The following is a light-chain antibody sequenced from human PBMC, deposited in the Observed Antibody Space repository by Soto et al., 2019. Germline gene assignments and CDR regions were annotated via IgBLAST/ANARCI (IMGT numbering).Light chain of an antibody. J-gene: IGLJ1*01. CDR3: NSYTSSTAYV. CDR1: SSDVGGYNY. Sequence: QSVMSQPASVSGSPGQSITMSCTGTSSDVGGYNYVSWYQLHPGKAPKLIIYEVSNRPSGVSNRFSGSKSGNTASLTISGLQAEDEADYYCNSYTSSTAYVFGTGTKVTVL. V-gene: IGLV2-14*01. CDR2: EVS.